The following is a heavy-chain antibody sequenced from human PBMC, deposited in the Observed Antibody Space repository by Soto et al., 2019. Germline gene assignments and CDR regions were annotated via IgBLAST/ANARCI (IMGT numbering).Heavy chain of an antibody. CDR1: GFTFSSYG. J-gene: IGHJ5*01. CDR2: LWYDGRNE. CDR3: ARGTATDGLDS. Sequence: QVQLVESGGGVVQPGRSLTLSCVASGFTFSSYGMHWVRQAPGKGLEWVAFLWYDGRNENYTDSVKGRFTISRDNSKNTLYLQMNRLRADDTAVYYCARGTATDGLDSWGQGTLVTVSS. V-gene: IGHV3-33*01. D-gene: IGHD2-21*02.